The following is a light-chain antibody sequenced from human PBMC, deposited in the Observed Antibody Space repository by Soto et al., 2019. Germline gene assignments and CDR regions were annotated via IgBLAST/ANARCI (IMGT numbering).Light chain of an antibody. CDR1: QSVSSSY. CDR2: GAS. CDR3: QQRRNWPS. Sequence: EIVLTQSPGTLSLSPGERATLSCRASQSVSSSYLAWYQQKPGQAPRLLIFGASRRATGIPDRFSGSGSGTDFTLTISSLEPEDFAVYYCQQRRNWPSFGQGTKVDI. V-gene: IGKV3D-20*02. J-gene: IGKJ1*01.